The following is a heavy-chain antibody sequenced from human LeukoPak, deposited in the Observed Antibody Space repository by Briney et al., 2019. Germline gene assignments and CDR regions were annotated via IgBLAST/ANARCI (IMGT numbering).Heavy chain of an antibody. CDR3: ARDSRGDYYDSSGYDY. J-gene: IGHJ4*02. Sequence: PSETPSLTCTVSGGSISSYYWSWIRQPPGKGLEWIGYIYYSGSTNYNPSLKSRVTISVDTSKNQFSLKLSSVTAADTAVYYCARDSRGDYYDSSGYDYWGQGTLVTVSS. D-gene: IGHD3-22*01. CDR1: GGSISSYY. CDR2: IYYSGST. V-gene: IGHV4-59*01.